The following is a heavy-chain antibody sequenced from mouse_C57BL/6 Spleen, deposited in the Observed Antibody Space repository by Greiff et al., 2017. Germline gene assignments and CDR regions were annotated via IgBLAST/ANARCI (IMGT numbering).Heavy chain of an antibody. CDR3: ARDPFTTVVERGYFDV. CDR1: GFTFSSYA. D-gene: IGHD1-1*01. V-gene: IGHV5-4*01. J-gene: IGHJ1*03. Sequence: EVMLVESGGGLVKPGGSLKLSCAASGFTFSSYAMSWVRQTPEKRLEWVATISDGGSYTYYPDNVKGRFTISRDNAKNNLYLQMSHLKSEDTAMYYCARDPFTTVVERGYFDVWGTGTTVTVSS. CDR2: ISDGGSYT.